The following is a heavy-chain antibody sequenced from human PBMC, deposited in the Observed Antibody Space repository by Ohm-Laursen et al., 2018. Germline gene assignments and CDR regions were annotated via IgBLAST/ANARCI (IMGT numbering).Heavy chain of an antibody. CDR1: GYNFTSYW. Sequence: SLRISCKGTGYNFTSYWIGWVRQMPGKGLEWMGIIYPGDSDTRYSPSFQGQVTISADKSISTAYLQWSSLKASDTAMYYWARRGYDYDKGLDYWGQGTLVTVSS. V-gene: IGHV5-51*01. CDR2: IYPGDSDT. D-gene: IGHD3-9*01. J-gene: IGHJ4*02. CDR3: ARRGYDYDKGLDY.